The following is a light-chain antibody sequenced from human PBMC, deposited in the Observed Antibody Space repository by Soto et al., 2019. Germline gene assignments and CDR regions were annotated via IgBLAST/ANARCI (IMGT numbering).Light chain of an antibody. V-gene: IGLV2-14*01. CDR1: NVDVGGYNY. J-gene: IGLJ1*01. CDR2: EVS. CDR3: ASYTIKTTYV. Sequence: QSVLTQPASVSGSPGQSITISCTGTNVDVGGYNYVSWYQHHPGKAPKLLIFEVSNRPSGVSNRFSGSKSGNTASLTISGLQSEDEADYYCASYTIKTTYVFGSGTNFTVL.